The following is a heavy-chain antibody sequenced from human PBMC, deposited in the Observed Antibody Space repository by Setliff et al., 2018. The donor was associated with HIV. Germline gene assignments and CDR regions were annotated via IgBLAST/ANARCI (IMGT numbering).Heavy chain of an antibody. Sequence: SETLSLTCSVSGGSISSGTYYWSWIRQLPGKGLEWIGYIYYSGSTYYNPSLKSRVTISLDTSKNHYSLNLTSVTAADTAVYYCARAAWDYYDTTLLGGSFDPWGQEPWSPSPQ. V-gene: IGHV4-31*03. CDR1: GGSISSGTYY. CDR3: ARAAWDYYDTTLLGGSFDP. D-gene: IGHD3-22*01. CDR2: IYYSGST. J-gene: IGHJ5*02.